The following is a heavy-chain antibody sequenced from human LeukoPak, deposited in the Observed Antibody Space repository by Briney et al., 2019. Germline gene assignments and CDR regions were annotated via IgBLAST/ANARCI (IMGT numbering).Heavy chain of an antibody. CDR3: ARIMTEAFDI. CDR1: GDSISSYY. V-gene: IGHV4-59*01. Sequence: SETLSLTCTVSGDSISSYYWSWIRQSPRKGLEWIGYIYYSGSTNYNPALKSRVTILVDASKNQFSLKVRSVTPADTAVYYCARIMTEAFDIWGQGTMVTVSS. CDR2: IYYSGST. J-gene: IGHJ3*02.